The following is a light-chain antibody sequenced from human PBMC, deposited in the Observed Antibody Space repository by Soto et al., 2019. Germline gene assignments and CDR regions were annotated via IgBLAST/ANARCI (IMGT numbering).Light chain of an antibody. CDR1: SRDVGSYNL. Sequence: QSALTQPASVSGSPGQSITISCTGTSRDVGSYNLVSWYQQHPGKAPKLMVYEGSKRPSGVSNRFSGSKSGNTASLTISGLQAEDEADYYCCSYGESSTSYVVFGGGTKLTVL. CDR3: CSYGESSTSYVV. V-gene: IGLV2-23*01. CDR2: EGS. J-gene: IGLJ2*01.